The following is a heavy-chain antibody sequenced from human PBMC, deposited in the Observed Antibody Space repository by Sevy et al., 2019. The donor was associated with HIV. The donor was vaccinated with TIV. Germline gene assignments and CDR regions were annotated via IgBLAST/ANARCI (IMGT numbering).Heavy chain of an antibody. CDR2: ISAYNGNT. CDR1: GYTFTSYG. J-gene: IGHJ5*02. D-gene: IGHD4-17*01. CDR3: ARDQHDYGGNLRTGWFDP. Sequence: ASVKVSCKASGYTFTSYGISWVRQAPGQGLEWMGWISAYNGNTDYAQKLQGRVTMTTDTSTSTAYMELRSLRSDDTAVYYCARDQHDYGGNLRTGWFDPWGQGTLVTVSS. V-gene: IGHV1-18*01.